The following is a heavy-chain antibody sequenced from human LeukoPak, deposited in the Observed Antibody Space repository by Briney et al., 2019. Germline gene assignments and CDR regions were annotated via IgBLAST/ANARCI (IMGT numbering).Heavy chain of an antibody. D-gene: IGHD1-26*01. CDR1: GGSISDYY. CDR2: IFGSGSS. CDR3: AREKDTGSNHAKIRYDI. Sequence: SETLSLTCTVSGGSISDYYWSWIRQRPGKGLEWIGWIFGSGSSNYNPSLKSRLTISVDTSKNQFSLQHTPATATDTAVYYCAREKDTGSNHAKIRYDIWGQGTMVTVPS. V-gene: IGHV4-59*01. J-gene: IGHJ3*02.